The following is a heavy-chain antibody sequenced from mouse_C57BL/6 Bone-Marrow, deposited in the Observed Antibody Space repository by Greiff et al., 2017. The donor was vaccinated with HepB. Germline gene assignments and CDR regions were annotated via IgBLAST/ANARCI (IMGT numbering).Heavy chain of an antibody. D-gene: IGHD2-4*01. J-gene: IGHJ3*01. Sequence: QVQLQQPGAELVRPGSSVKLSCKASGYTFTSYWMDWVKQRPGQGLEWIGNIYPSDSETHYNQKFKDKATLPVDKSSSTAYMQLSSLTSEDSAVYYCARSDDYVLFAYWGQGTLVTVSA. V-gene: IGHV1-61*01. CDR2: IYPSDSET. CDR3: ARSDDYVLFAY. CDR1: GYTFTSYW.